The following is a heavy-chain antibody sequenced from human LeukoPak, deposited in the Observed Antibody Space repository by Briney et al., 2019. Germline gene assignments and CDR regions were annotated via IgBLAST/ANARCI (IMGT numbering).Heavy chain of an antibody. V-gene: IGHV3-23*01. J-gene: IGHJ4*02. CDR2: ISGSGGST. CDR3: ANVPLGTHWVDFDY. D-gene: IGHD7-27*01. CDR1: GFTFSTYA. Sequence: PGGSLRLSCAASGFTFSTYATSWGRQAPGKGLEWVSGISGSGGSTYYADSVKGRFTISRDNSKNTLYLQMNSLRGKAKAISYCANVPLGTHWVDFDYWGQGTLVTVSS.